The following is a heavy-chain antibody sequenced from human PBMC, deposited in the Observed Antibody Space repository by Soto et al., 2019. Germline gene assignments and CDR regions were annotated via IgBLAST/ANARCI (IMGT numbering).Heavy chain of an antibody. V-gene: IGHV4-31*03. CDR3: ARLNSGLYQSFDS. D-gene: IGHD2-8*01. J-gene: IGHJ4*02. Sequence: QVQLEASGPGLVKPSQTLSLTCSVSGGSIRSGGYFWTWIRQHPGKGLEYIGHIYSSGSTYYIPSLRRRLTMSLATSKNQFSLNLTSVTAADTALYFCARLNSGLYQSFDSWGQGALVTVSS. CDR1: GGSIRSGGYF. CDR2: IYSSGST.